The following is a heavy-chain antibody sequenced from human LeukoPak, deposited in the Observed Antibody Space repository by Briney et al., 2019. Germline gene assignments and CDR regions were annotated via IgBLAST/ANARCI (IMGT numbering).Heavy chain of an antibody. CDR3: ARDRDGYSIFDY. CDR2: ISAYNGNT. CDR1: GYTLTELS. J-gene: IGHJ4*02. V-gene: IGHV1-18*01. Sequence: GASVKVSCKVSGYTLTELSMHWVRQAPGQGLEWMGWISAYNGNTNYAQKLQGRVTMTTDTSTSTAYMELRSLRSDDTAVYYCARDRDGYSIFDYWGQGTLVTVSS. D-gene: IGHD5-24*01.